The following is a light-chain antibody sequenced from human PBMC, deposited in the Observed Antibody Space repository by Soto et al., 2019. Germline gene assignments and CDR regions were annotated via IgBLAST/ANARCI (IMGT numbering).Light chain of an antibody. CDR1: QSLQHTDGYNY. V-gene: IGKV2-28*01. Sequence: DILMTQSPLSLPVTPGEPAPISCRPSQSLQHTDGYNYLDWYLQKPGQSPQLLVYLGFNRASGVPDRFSAGGSGTAYSLKISRVEAEDVGVYYCMQTLQFPFTFGPGTKVDF. CDR2: LGF. J-gene: IGKJ3*01. CDR3: MQTLQFPFT.